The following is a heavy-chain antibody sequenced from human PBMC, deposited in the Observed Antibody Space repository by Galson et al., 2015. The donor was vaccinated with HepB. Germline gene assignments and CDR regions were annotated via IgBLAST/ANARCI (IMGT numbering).Heavy chain of an antibody. CDR2: IYPGDSDT. Sequence: QSGAEVKKPGESLKISCKGSGYSFTSYWIGWVRQMPGKGLEWMGIIYPGDSDTRYSPSFQGQVTISADKSISTAYLQWSSLKASDTAMYYCARSPGYYDILTGYLGYFDYWGQGTLVTVSS. J-gene: IGHJ4*02. CDR1: GYSFTSYW. V-gene: IGHV5-51*01. D-gene: IGHD3-9*01. CDR3: ARSPGYYDILTGYLGYFDY.